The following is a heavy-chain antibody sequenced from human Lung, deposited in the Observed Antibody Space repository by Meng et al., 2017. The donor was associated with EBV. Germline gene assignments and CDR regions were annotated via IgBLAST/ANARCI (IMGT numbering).Heavy chain of an antibody. V-gene: IGHV1-18*01. J-gene: IGHJ4*02. CDR2: VDPGNGDR. CDR1: GYTFTTYG. D-gene: IGHD6-19*01. CDR3: ARDRQWLFDS. Sequence: QFLLVQSGIEVKNPGASVKVTCKASGYTFTTYGISWVRTAPGQGLEWMGWVDPGNGDRNFAQKFQDRVTLTTDTSTSTVYMELRSLRSDDTAVYFCARDRQWLFDSWGQGTLVTVSS.